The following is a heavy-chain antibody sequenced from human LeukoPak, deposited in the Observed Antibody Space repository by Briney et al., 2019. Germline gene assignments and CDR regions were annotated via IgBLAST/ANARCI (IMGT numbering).Heavy chain of an antibody. Sequence: GASVTVSCKASVYTFTVYYMHWVGQAPGQGREGMGWINPNSGGTNYAQKFQGRVTMTRDTSISTAYMELSRLRSDDTAVYYCARGDGYGFSYYFDYWGQGTLVTVSS. V-gene: IGHV1-2*02. CDR1: VYTFTVYY. CDR3: ARGDGYGFSYYFDY. J-gene: IGHJ4*02. CDR2: INPNSGGT. D-gene: IGHD5-24*01.